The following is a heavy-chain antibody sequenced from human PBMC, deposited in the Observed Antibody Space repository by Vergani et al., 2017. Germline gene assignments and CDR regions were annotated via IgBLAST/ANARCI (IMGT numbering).Heavy chain of an antibody. D-gene: IGHD5-12*01. Sequence: EVQLVESGGGLVKPGGSLRLSCAASGFTFSSYAMSWVRQAPGKGLECVSSISATDGSTYYADSVKGRFTISPDNSKNTLYLQMNSLRAEDTAVYYCAGGTGGGGYVFDYWGQGTLVTVSS. V-gene: IGHV3-23*04. CDR2: ISATDGST. CDR3: AGGTGGGGYVFDY. CDR1: GFTFSSYA. J-gene: IGHJ4*02.